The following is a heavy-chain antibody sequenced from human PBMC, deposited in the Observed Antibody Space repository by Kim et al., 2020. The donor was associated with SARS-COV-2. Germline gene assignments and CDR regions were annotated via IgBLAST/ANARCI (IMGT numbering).Heavy chain of an antibody. CDR1: GGSISSGSYY. J-gene: IGHJ4*02. D-gene: IGHD3-3*01. V-gene: IGHV4-61*02. CDR2: IYTSGST. Sequence: SETLSLTCTVSGGSISSGSYYWSWIRQPAGKGLEWIGRIYTSGSTNYNPSLKSRVTISVDTSKNQFSLKLSSVTAADTAVYYCARDRNDFWSGYSSYFDYWGQGTLVTVSS. CDR3: ARDRNDFWSGYSSYFDY.